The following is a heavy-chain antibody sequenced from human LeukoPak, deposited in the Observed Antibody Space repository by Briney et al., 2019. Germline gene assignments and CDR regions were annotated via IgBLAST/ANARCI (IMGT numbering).Heavy chain of an antibody. CDR1: GFTFSSYS. V-gene: IGHV3-48*04. CDR3: ARDSSSWRMYGMDV. Sequence: GGSLRLSCAASGFTFSSYSMNWVRQAPGKGLEWVSYISSSSSTIYYADSVKGRFTISRDNAKNSLYLQMNSLRAEGTAVYYCARDSSSWRMYGMDVWGQGTTVTVSS. CDR2: ISSSSSTI. D-gene: IGHD6-13*01. J-gene: IGHJ6*02.